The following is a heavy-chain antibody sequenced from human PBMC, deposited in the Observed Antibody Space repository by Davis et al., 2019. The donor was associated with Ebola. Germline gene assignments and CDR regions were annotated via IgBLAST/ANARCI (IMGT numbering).Heavy chain of an antibody. J-gene: IGHJ4*02. CDR3: ANSIAARPGY. V-gene: IGHV3-74*01. D-gene: IGHD6-6*01. Sequence: PGGSLRLSCAASGFTFSSYWMHWVRQAPGKGLVWVSRINSDESSTSYADSVKGRFTISRDNAKNSLYLQMNSLRAEDTAVYYCANSIAARPGYWGQGTLVTVSS. CDR1: GFTFSSYW. CDR2: INSDESST.